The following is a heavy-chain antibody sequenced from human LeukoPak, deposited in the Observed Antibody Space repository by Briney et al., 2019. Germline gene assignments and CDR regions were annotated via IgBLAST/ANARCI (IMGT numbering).Heavy chain of an antibody. CDR3: ARLNKPGWFDP. Sequence: PSETLSLTCTVSGGSISSSSYYWAWIRQPPGKGLEWIGNIYYSGSTYYNPSLKSRLTISVDTSKNQFSLKLTSVTAADTAVYCCARLNKPGWFDPWGQGTLVTVSS. V-gene: IGHV4-39*01. J-gene: IGHJ5*02. CDR1: GGSISSSSYY. CDR2: IYYSGST. D-gene: IGHD1-14*01.